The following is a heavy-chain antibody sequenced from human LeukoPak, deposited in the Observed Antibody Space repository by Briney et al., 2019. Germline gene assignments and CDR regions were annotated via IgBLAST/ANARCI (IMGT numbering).Heavy chain of an antibody. CDR1: GGXFSSYA. D-gene: IGHD6-13*01. J-gene: IGHJ4*02. V-gene: IGHV1-69*04. CDR3: ARVGGIAAVQAYFDY. CDR2: IIPILGIA. Sequence: SVKVSCKASGGXFSSYAISWVRQAPGQGLEWMGRIIPILGIANYARKFQGRVTITADKSTSTAYMELSSLRSEDTAVYYCARVGGIAAVQAYFDYWGQGTLVTVSS.